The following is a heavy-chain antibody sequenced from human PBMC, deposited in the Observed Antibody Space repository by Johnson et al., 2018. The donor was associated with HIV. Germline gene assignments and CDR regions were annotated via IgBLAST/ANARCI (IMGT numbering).Heavy chain of an antibody. CDR2: ISYDGSNK. Sequence: QVQLVESGGGVVQPGRSLRLSCAASGFTFSSYAMHWVRQAPGKGLEWVAVISYDGSNKYFAYSVKGRFTISRDNSKNTLYLQMNSLRAEDTAVYYCARAKKLFWSGYYDAFDIWGQGTMVTVSS. J-gene: IGHJ3*02. CDR3: ARAKKLFWSGYYDAFDI. CDR1: GFTFSSYA. D-gene: IGHD3-3*01. V-gene: IGHV3-30*04.